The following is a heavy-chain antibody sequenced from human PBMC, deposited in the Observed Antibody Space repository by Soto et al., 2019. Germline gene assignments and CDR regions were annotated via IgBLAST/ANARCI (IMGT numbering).Heavy chain of an antibody. CDR2: ISGSGGST. CDR1: GFTFSSYA. V-gene: IGHV3-23*01. D-gene: IGHD2-15*01. J-gene: IGHJ3*02. Sequence: GGSLRLSCAASGFTFSSYAMSWVRQAPGKGLEWVSAISGSGGSTYYADSVKGRFTISRDNSKNTLYLQMNSLRAEDTAVYYCAKVGGWVVVPWWAFDIWGQGTMVTVSS. CDR3: AKVGGWVVVPWWAFDI.